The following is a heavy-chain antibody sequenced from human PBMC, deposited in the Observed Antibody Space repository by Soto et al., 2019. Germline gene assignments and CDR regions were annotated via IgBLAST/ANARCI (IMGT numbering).Heavy chain of an antibody. D-gene: IGHD6-13*01. CDR1: RETVCIYV. V-gene: IGHV3-74*01. CDR3: AQQPYYYYGMDV. Sequence: AASRETVCIYVMAGARKKPGKGLVWVSRINSDGSSTSYADSVKGRFTISRDNAKNTLYLQMNSLRAEDTAVYYCAQQPYYYYGMDVWGEGTTVTRSS. J-gene: IGHJ6*04. CDR2: INSDGSST.